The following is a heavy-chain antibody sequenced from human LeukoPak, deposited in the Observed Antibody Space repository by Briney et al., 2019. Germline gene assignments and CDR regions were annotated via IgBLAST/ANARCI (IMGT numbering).Heavy chain of an antibody. J-gene: IGHJ6*02. CDR2: IYYSGST. V-gene: IGHV4-31*11. Sequence: SETLSLTCAVYGGSFSGYYWSWIRQHPGKGLEWIGYIYYSGSTYYNPSLKSRVTISVDTSKNQFSLKLSSVTAADTAVYYCARAGNGGDYNYGMDVWGQGTTVTVSS. CDR3: ARAGNGGDYNYGMDV. D-gene: IGHD2-8*01. CDR1: GGSFSGYY.